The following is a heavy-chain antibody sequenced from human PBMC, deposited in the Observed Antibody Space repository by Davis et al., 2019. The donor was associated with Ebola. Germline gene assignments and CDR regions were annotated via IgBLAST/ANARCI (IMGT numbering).Heavy chain of an antibody. J-gene: IGHJ6*02. V-gene: IGHV4-59*06. CDR3: ARVGILPGRHYGMDV. Sequence: SETLSLTCTVSGGSISYYYWTWIRQHPGKGLEWIGYIYYSGSTYYNPSLKSRVTISVDTSKNQFSLKLSSVTAADTAVYYCARVGILPGRHYGMDVWGQGTTVTVS. CDR1: GGSISYYY. CDR2: IYYSGST. D-gene: IGHD1-26*01.